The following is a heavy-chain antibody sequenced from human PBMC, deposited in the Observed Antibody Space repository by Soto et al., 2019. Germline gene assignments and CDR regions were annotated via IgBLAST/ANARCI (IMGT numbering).Heavy chain of an antibody. D-gene: IGHD6-13*01. CDR3: AIVIAAAGTLWFYP. CDR2: IYYSGST. Sequence: SETLSLTCTVSGGSISSYYWSWIRQPPGKGLEWIGYIYYSGSTNYNPSLKSRVTISVDTSKNQFSLKLSSVTAADTAVYYCAIVIAAAGTLWFYPWGQGTLVPVSS. CDR1: GGSISSYY. J-gene: IGHJ5*02. V-gene: IGHV4-59*01.